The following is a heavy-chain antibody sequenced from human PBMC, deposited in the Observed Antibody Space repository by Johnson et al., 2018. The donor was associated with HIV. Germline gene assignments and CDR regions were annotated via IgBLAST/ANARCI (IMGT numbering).Heavy chain of an antibody. CDR3: ARDQGGNHNAFDI. J-gene: IGHJ3*02. V-gene: IGHV3-23*04. CDR2: LSGTCDST. Sequence: VQLVESGGGLVQPGGSLRLSCAASGFTFSSHAMSWVRHAPGTGLEWVSALSGTCDSTHYADSVKGRSTISRDNSKNTLYLQMNSLRAEDTAVYYCARDQGGNHNAFDIWGQGTMVTVSS. D-gene: IGHD1-14*01. CDR1: GFTFSSHA.